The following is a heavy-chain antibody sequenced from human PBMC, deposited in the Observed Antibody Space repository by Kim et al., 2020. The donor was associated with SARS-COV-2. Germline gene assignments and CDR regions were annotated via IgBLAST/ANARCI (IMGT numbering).Heavy chain of an antibody. CDR3: ARRPYFGVVISYFDY. J-gene: IGHJ4*02. D-gene: IGHD3-3*01. V-gene: IGHV4-39*01. Sequence: PSLRSRVTISVDTSKNQCSLKLSSVTAADTAVYYCARRPYFGVVISYFDYWGQGTLVTVSS.